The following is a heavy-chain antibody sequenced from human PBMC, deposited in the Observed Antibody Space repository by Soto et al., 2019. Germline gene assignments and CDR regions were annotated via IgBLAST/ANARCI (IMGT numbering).Heavy chain of an antibody. V-gene: IGHV4-34*01. J-gene: IGHJ4*02. CDR2: INHSGST. Sequence: QVQLQQWGAGLLKPSETLSLTCAVYGGSFSGYYWSWIRQPPGKGLEWIGEINHSGSTNYNPSLKSRVTISVDTSKNQFSLKLSSVTAADTAVYYCAREGITGTTYGLDYWGQGTLVTVSS. D-gene: IGHD1-7*01. CDR3: AREGITGTTYGLDY. CDR1: GGSFSGYY.